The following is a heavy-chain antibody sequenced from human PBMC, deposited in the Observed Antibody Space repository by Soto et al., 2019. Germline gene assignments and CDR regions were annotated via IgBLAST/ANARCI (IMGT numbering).Heavy chain of an antibody. CDR2: IWYDGSNK. Sequence: ESGGGVVQPGRSLRLSCAASGFTFSSYGMHWVRQAPGKGLEWVAVIWYDGSNKYYADSVKGRFTISRDNSKNTLYLQMNSLRAEDTAVYYCARDRRTLGRVDYWGQGTLVTVSS. CDR3: ARDRRTLGRVDY. V-gene: IGHV3-33*01. CDR1: GFTFSSYG. J-gene: IGHJ4*02.